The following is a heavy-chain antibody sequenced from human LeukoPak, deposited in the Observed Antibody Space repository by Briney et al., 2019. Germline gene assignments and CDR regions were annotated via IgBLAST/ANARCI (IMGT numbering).Heavy chain of an antibody. J-gene: IGHJ4*02. V-gene: IGHV4-34*01. Sequence: SETLSLTCAVYGGSFSGYYWSWIRQPPGKGLEWIGEINHSGSTNYNPSLKSRVTISVDTSKNQFSLKLSSVTAADTAVYYCARCYYDSSGYDYWGQGTLVTVSS. CDR2: INHSGST. CDR3: ARCYYDSSGYDY. CDR1: GGSFSGYY. D-gene: IGHD3-22*01.